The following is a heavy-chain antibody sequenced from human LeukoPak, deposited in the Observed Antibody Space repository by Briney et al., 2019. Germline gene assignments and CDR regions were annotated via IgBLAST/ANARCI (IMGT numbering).Heavy chain of an antibody. Sequence: GRSLRLSCAASGFNFCTYGMHWVRQAPGKGLEWVAVISYDGINKYYADSVKGRFTISRDNSKNMLYLQMSSLRAEDTAVYYCAKDHVTSSSWFPDYWGQGTLVTVSS. CDR3: AKDHVTSSSWFPDY. V-gene: IGHV3-30*18. CDR1: GFNFCTYG. J-gene: IGHJ4*02. CDR2: ISYDGINK. D-gene: IGHD6-13*01.